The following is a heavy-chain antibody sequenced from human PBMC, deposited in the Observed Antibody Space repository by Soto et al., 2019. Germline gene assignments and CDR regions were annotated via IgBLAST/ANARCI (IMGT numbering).Heavy chain of an antibody. CDR2: IYYSGST. J-gene: IGHJ6*02. V-gene: IGHV4-30-4*01. CDR3: ARGSLTYGMDV. CDR1: GGSISSGDYY. Sequence: QVQLQESGPGLVKPSQTLSLTCTVSGGSISSGDYYWSWLRQPPGKGLEWIGYIYYSGSTYYNPSRKSRVTISVDTSKSQFSLKLSSVTAADTAVYYCARGSLTYGMDVWGQGTKVTVSS.